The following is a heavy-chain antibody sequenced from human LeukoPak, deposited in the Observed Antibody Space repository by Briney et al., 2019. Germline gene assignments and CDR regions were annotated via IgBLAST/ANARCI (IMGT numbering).Heavy chain of an antibody. D-gene: IGHD6-13*01. CDR1: GFTFDDYA. CDR2: ISWDGGSI. J-gene: IGHJ4*02. Sequence: GALRLSCAASGFTFDDYAMHWVRQAPGKGLEWVSLISWDGGSIYYADSVKGRFIISRDNSKNSLYLQMNSLRAEDTALYYCAKEISDGYNSSWYYFDYWGQGTLVTVSS. V-gene: IGHV3-43D*04. CDR3: AKEISDGYNSSWYYFDY.